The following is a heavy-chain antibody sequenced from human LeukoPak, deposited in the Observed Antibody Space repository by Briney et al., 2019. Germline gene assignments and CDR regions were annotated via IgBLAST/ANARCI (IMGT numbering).Heavy chain of an antibody. CDR3: AADLPYSNYGPLDY. D-gene: IGHD4-11*01. CDR1: GFSFTTSA. CDR2: IVVGSGNT. J-gene: IGHJ4*02. V-gene: IGHV1-58*01. Sequence: GTSVNVSCKASGFSFTTSAVQWVRQARGQRLEWIGWIVVGSGNTNYAQKFQERVTITRDMSSSTAYLELSSLRSEDTAVYFCAADLPYSNYGPLDYWGQGTLVTVSS.